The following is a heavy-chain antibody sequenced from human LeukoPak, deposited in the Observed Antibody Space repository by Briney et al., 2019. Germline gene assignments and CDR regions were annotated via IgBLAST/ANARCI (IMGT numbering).Heavy chain of an antibody. J-gene: IGHJ4*02. Sequence: SETLSLTCTVSGGSISSHYWSWIRQPPGKGLEWIGYIYYSGSTNYNPSLKSRVTISVDTSKNQFSLKLSSVTAADTAVCYCARCAAARPDYFDYWGQGTLVTVSS. V-gene: IGHV4-59*11. CDR3: ARCAAARPDYFDY. D-gene: IGHD6-6*01. CDR2: IYYSGST. CDR1: GGSISSHY.